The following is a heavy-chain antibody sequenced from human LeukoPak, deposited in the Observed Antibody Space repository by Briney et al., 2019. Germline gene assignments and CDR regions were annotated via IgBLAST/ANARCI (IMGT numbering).Heavy chain of an antibody. Sequence: SETLSLTCTVSGCSISSGDYYWSWIRQPPGKGREWIGYIYYSGSTYYNPSLKSRVTISVDTSKNQFSLKLSSVTAAATAVYYCARVSRDGYNYYYFDYWGQGTLATVSS. CDR3: ARVSRDGYNYYYFDY. D-gene: IGHD5-24*01. CDR1: GCSISSGDYY. J-gene: IGHJ4*02. CDR2: IYYSGST. V-gene: IGHV4-30-4*01.